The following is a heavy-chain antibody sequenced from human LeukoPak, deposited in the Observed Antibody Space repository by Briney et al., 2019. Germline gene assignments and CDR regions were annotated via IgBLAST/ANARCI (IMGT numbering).Heavy chain of an antibody. Sequence: SETLSLTCTVSGGSISSYYWSWIRQPPGKGLEWIGYISYSGSTNSNPSLKSRVTISVDTSKNQFSLKLSSVTAADTAVYYCARHDSNFDYWGQGTLVTVSS. V-gene: IGHV4-59*08. D-gene: IGHD5-18*01. CDR2: ISYSGST. J-gene: IGHJ4*02. CDR1: GGSISSYY. CDR3: ARHDSNFDY.